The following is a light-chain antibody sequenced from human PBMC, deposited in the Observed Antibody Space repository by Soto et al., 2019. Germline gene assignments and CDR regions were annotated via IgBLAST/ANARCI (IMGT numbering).Light chain of an antibody. CDR2: AAS. V-gene: IGKV1-39*01. J-gene: IGKJ3*01. CDR3: QQSHRV. CDR1: QSISSY. Sequence: DIQMTQSPSSLSASVGDRVTITCRASQSISSYLNWYQQKPGKAPKLLIYAASSLQSGVPSRFSGSGSGTDFTLTISSLQPEDFATYYCQQSHRVFGPGTKVDIK.